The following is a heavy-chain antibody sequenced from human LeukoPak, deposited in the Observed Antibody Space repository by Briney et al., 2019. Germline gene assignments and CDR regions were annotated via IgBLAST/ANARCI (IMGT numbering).Heavy chain of an antibody. V-gene: IGHV3-15*01. J-gene: IGHJ4*02. CDR3: TTDLFETSGFDY. CDR2: IKSKTDGGTT. CDR1: GFTFSNAW. Sequence: GGSLRLSCAASGFTFSNAWMSWVRQAPGKGLEWVGRIKSKTDGGTTDYAAPVKGRFTISRDDSKNTLYLQMNSLKIEDTAVYYCTTDLFETSGFDYWGQGTLVTVSS. D-gene: IGHD4-11*01.